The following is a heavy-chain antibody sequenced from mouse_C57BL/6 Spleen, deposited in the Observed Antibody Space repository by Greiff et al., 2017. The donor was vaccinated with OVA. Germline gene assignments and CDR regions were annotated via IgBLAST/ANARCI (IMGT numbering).Heavy chain of an antibody. J-gene: IGHJ4*01. V-gene: IGHV5-17*01. CDR3: ARYLYAMDY. CDR2: ISSGSSTI. Sequence: EVKLMESGGGLVKPGGSLTLSCAASGFTFSDYGMHWVRQAPEKGLEWVAYISSGSSTIYYADTVKGRVTISSDNAKTTLFLQMTSLRSEDTAMYYCARYLYAMDYWGQGTSVTVSS. CDR1: GFTFSDYG.